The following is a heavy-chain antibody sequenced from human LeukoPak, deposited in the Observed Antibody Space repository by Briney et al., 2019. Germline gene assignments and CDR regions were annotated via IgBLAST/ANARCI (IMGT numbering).Heavy chain of an antibody. D-gene: IGHD2-21*01. CDR2: IYYSGST. CDR1: GGSISSGGYY. CDR3: ATPPDSPYYYGMDV. J-gene: IGHJ6*02. V-gene: IGHV4-31*03. Sequence: SETLSLTCTVSGGSISSGGYYWSWIRQHPGKGLEWIGYIYYSGSTYYNPSLKSRVTISVDTSKNQFSLKLSSVTAADTAVYYCATPPDSPYYYGMDVWGQGTTVTVSS.